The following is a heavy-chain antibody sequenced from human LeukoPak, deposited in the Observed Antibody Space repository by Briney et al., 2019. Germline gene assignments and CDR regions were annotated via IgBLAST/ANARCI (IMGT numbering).Heavy chain of an antibody. D-gene: IGHD6-13*01. CDR2: INPSGGST. J-gene: IGHJ6*03. V-gene: IGHV1-46*01. CDR3: ARKGQGIAAAGADYYMDV. Sequence: GASVKVSCKASGYTFTSYYMHWVRQAPGQGLEWMGIINPSGGSTSYAQKFQGRVTMTRDMSTSTVYMELSSLRSEDTAVYYCARKGQGIAAAGADYYMDVWGKGTTVTVSS. CDR1: GYTFTSYY.